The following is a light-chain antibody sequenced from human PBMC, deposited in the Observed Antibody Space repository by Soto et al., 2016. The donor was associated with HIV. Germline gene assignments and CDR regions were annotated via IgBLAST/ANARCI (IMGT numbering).Light chain of an antibody. CDR2: GGS. J-gene: IGLJ3*02. CDR1: NIGSKI. V-gene: IGLV3-21*03. Sequence: SHVLTQPPSVSVAPGKTAMITCGGNNIGSKIVHWYQQKPGQAPVLVVYGGSGRPSGIPERFSGSNSGNTATLTISRVEAGDEADYYCQVWDRSSNHWVFGGGTKLTVL. CDR3: QVWDRSSNHWV.